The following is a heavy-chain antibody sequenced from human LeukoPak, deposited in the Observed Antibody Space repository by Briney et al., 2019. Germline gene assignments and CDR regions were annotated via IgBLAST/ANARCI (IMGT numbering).Heavy chain of an antibody. CDR3: ARDVSAGSYFDY. Sequence: ASVKVSCKTSGYSFTSYYIHWVRQAPGQGLEWMGLINPGGRNTGYAQKFQGRLTMTRDTSTSTVYMELSSLRSDDTAVFYCARDVSAGSYFDYWGQGTLVTVSS. J-gene: IGHJ4*02. CDR1: GYSFTSYY. D-gene: IGHD5/OR15-5a*01. CDR2: INPGGRNT. V-gene: IGHV1-46*01.